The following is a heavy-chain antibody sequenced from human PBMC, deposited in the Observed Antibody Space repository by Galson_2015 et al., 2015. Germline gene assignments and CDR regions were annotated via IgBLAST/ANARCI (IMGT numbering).Heavy chain of an antibody. CDR2: INAGNGNT. V-gene: IGHV1-3*01. D-gene: IGHD2-21*02. CDR1: GHTFTSYA. Sequence: SVKVSCKASGHTFTSYAMHWVRQAPGQRLEWMGWINAGNGNTKYSQKFQGRVTITRDTSASTAYMELSSLRSEDTAVYYCARSLGVTRPFYYWGQGTLVTVSS. CDR3: ARSLGVTRPFYY. J-gene: IGHJ4*02.